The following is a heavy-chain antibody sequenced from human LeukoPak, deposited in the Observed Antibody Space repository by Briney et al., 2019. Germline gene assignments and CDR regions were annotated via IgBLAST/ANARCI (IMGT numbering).Heavy chain of an antibody. J-gene: IGHJ4*02. D-gene: IGHD3-10*01. CDR1: GFTFSSYP. V-gene: IGHV3-23*01. CDR3: VKDRTGIYTLDY. Sequence: GGSLRLSCAASGFTFSSYPMSWVRQAPGKGLEWVSTISGSGGSTYYADSVKGRFTISRDNSKNTLYLQMNSLRAEDTAVYYCVKDRTGIYTLDYWGQGTLVTVSS. CDR2: ISGSGGST.